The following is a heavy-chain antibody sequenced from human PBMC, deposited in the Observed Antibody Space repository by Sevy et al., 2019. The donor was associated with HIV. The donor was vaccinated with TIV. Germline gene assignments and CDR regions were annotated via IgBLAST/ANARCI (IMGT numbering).Heavy chain of an antibody. V-gene: IGHV3-30-3*01. CDR2: ISYDGSNK. CDR3: ARDGSSSSKRELYYYYGMDV. Sequence: GGSLRLSCAASGFTFSSYAMHWVRQAPGKGLEWVAVISYDGSNKYYADSVKGRFTISRDNSKNTLYLQMNSLRAEDTAVYYCARDGSSSSKRELYYYYGMDVWGQGTTVTVSS. CDR1: GFTFSSYA. D-gene: IGHD6-13*01. J-gene: IGHJ6*02.